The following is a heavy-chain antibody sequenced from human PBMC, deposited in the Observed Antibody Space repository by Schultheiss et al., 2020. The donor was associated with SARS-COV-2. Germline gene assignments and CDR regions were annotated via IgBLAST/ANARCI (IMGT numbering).Heavy chain of an antibody. D-gene: IGHD3-16*02. CDR2: ISSSSSTI. V-gene: IGHV3-48*04. Sequence: GGSLRLSCAASGFTFSSYSMNWVRQAPGKGLEWVSSISSSSSTIYYADSVKGRFTISRDNAKNSLYLQMNSLRAEDTAVYYCACIMITFGGVIVRTVDYWGQGTLVTVSS. CDR3: ACIMITFGGVIVRTVDY. CDR1: GFTFSSYS. J-gene: IGHJ4*02.